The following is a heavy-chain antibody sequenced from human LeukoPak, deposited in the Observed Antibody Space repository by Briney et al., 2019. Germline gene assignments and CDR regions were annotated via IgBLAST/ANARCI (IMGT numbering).Heavy chain of an antibody. CDR1: GYTSSSYG. Sequence: ASVKVSCNASGYTSSSYGMSWVRQAPGQGLEWMGWISAYNGNTNYAQKLQGRVTMTTDTSTSTAYMELRSLRSDDTAVYYCATGRHRTNEYSLHYWGQGTLVTVSS. J-gene: IGHJ4*02. D-gene: IGHD1-1*01. CDR2: ISAYNGNT. V-gene: IGHV1-18*01. CDR3: ATGRHRTNEYSLHY.